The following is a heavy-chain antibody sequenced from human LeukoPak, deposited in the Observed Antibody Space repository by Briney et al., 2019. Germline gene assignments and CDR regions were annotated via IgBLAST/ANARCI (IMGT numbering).Heavy chain of an antibody. CDR3: AKDMYYDSSGPVFDY. Sequence: GGSLRLSCAASGFSFSDYYMTWIRQAPGKGLEWVSYISSTASTTYYADSVKGRFTISRDTSKNTLYLQMNSPRAEDTAVYYCAKDMYYDSSGPVFDYWGQGTLVTVSS. J-gene: IGHJ4*02. D-gene: IGHD3-22*01. CDR2: ISSTASTT. CDR1: GFSFSDYY. V-gene: IGHV3-11*01.